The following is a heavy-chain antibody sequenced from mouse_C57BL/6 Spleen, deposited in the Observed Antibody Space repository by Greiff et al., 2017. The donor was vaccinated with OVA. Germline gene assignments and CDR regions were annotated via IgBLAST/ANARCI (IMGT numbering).Heavy chain of an antibody. J-gene: IGHJ3*01. D-gene: IGHD2-4*01. CDR1: GYTFTSYW. Sequence: QVQLQQPGAELVKPGASVKMSCKASGYTFTSYWITWVKQRPGQGLEWIGDIYPGSGSTNYNEKFKSKATLTVDTSSSTAYMQLSSLTSEDSAVYYCARGGDDYDEGSAYWGQGTLVTVSA. CDR2: IYPGSGST. CDR3: ARGGDDYDEGSAY. V-gene: IGHV1-55*01.